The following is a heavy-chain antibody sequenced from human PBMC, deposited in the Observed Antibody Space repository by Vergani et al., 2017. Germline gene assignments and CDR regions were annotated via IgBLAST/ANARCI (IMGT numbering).Heavy chain of an antibody. V-gene: IGHV1-18*04. Sequence: QVQLVQSGAEVKKPGASVKVSCVGSGYTFRNYGISWVRQAPGEGLEWLGWISVYNGETKFAQKFQGRVTLTRDTSTDTVYMEMGSLRSDDTAVYYCARGRGNSGDYNFDYWGQGTLVSVSS. D-gene: IGHD1-26*01. J-gene: IGHJ4*02. CDR2: ISVYNGET. CDR1: GYTFRNYG. CDR3: ARGRGNSGDYNFDY.